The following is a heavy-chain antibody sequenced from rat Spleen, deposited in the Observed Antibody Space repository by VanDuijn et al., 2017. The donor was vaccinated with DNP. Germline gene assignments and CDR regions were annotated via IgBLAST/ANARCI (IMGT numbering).Heavy chain of an antibody. Sequence: EVQLVETGGGSVQPGRSLKLSCVASGFTFSGYWMFWIRQAPGKGLEWVATINPDGATTHYSDSVRGRFTISRDNAKSTLYLQMDSLRSEDTATYYCAKDAFDYWGQGVMVTVSS. V-gene: IGHV5-58*01. J-gene: IGHJ2*01. CDR2: INPDGATT. CDR1: GFTFSGYW. CDR3: AKDAFDY.